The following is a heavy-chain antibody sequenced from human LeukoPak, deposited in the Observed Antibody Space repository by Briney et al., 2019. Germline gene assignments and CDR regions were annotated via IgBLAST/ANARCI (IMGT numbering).Heavy chain of an antibody. CDR3: ARHPEYGSGSFFDY. CDR2: ISRSSSYT. D-gene: IGHD3-10*01. V-gene: IGHV3-11*03. CDR1: GFTFSDYY. Sequence: GGSLTLSCAASGFTFSDYYMSWIRQTPGKGLEWVSYISRSSSYTNYADSVKDRFTISRDDAKNSLFLQMNSLRAEDTAVYYCARHPEYGSGSFFDYWGPGTLVTVSS. J-gene: IGHJ4*02.